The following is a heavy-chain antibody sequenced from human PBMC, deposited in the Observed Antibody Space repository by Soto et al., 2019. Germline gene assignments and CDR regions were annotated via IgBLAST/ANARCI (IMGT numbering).Heavy chain of an antibody. V-gene: IGHV1-8*01. CDR2: MNPNSGNT. Sequence: QVQLVQSGAEVKKPGVSVKVSCKASGYSFSDYDINWVRQATGQGPEWMGWMNPNSGNTGYAQKFQGRFTMTRNTSINTAYMELSSLGSEDTAVYYCARDNRYNWNDEGWFDPWGQGTLVTVSS. CDR3: ARDNRYNWNDEGWFDP. CDR1: GYSFSDYD. D-gene: IGHD1-20*01. J-gene: IGHJ5*02.